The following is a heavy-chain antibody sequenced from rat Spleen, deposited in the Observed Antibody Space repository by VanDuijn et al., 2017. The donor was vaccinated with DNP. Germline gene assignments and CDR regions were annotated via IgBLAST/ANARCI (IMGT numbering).Heavy chain of an antibody. Sequence: EVQLVESGGDLVQPGRSLKVSCVVSGFTFNNYWMTWIRQVPGKGLEWIASITGGSRITSYPDSVKGRFTISRDNAKSTLYLQMDGLRSEDTATYYCARQNRSYFFDYWGQGVKVTVSS. V-gene: IGHV5-31*01. CDR3: ARQNRSYFFDY. J-gene: IGHJ2*01. CDR2: ITGGSRIT. CDR1: GFTFNNYW.